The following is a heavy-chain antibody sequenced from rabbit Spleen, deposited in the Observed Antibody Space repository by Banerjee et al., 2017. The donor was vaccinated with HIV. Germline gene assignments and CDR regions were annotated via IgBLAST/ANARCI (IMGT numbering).Heavy chain of an antibody. CDR2: IDPVFGDT. V-gene: IGHV1S7*01. D-gene: IGHD6-1*01. Sequence: QLKESGGGLVQPGGSLTLTCTASGFDFNAHYMSWVRQAPGKGLEWIGYIDPVFGDTAYATWVNGRFTISSHNAQNTLYLQLNSLTAADTATYFCARDLARYVGYGYATLWGPGTLVTVS. J-gene: IGHJ4*01. CDR3: ARDLARYVGYGYATL. CDR1: GFDFNAHY.